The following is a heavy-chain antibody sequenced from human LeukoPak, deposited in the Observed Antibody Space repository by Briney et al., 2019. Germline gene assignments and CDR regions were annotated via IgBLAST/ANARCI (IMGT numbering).Heavy chain of an antibody. CDR2: IKQDGSEK. CDR1: GFTFSSYW. J-gene: IGHJ5*02. CDR3: AAGYCSSTSCYGDWFDP. Sequence: GGSLRLSCAASGFTFSSYWMSWVRQAPGKGLEGVANIKQDGSEKYYVDSVKGRFTISRDNAKNSLYLQMNSLRAEDTAVYYCAAGYCSSTSCYGDWFDPWGQGTLVTVSS. D-gene: IGHD2-2*01. V-gene: IGHV3-7*01.